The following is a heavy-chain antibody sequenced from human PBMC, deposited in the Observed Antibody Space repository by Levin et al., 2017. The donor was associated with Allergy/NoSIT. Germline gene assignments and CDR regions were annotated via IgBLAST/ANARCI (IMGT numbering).Heavy chain of an antibody. CDR1: GFTFSNYA. D-gene: IGHD3-10*01. Sequence: PGESLKISCAASGFTFSNYALSWVRQAPGKGLEWVSMISSSGGSTYYADSVKGRFTFSRDNSNNTLYLQMNSLRAEDTAVYYCAKGGSGSYYNEYWGQGTLVTVSS. CDR3: AKGGSGSYYNEY. J-gene: IGHJ4*02. CDR2: ISSSGGST. V-gene: IGHV3-23*01.